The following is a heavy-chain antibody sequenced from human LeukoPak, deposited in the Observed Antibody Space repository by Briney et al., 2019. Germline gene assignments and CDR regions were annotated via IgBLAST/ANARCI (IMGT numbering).Heavy chain of an antibody. D-gene: IGHD3-22*01. J-gene: IGHJ4*02. V-gene: IGHV4-4*07. CDR2: IYTSGSA. Sequence: SETLSLTCAVYGGSFSGYYWSWIRQPAGKGLEWIGRIYTSGSANYNPSLKSRVTMSVDTSKNQFSLKLSSVTAADTAVYYCAREYYYDSSGYFIGGYYFDYWGQGTLVTVSS. CDR1: GGSFSGYY. CDR3: AREYYYDSSGYFIGGYYFDY.